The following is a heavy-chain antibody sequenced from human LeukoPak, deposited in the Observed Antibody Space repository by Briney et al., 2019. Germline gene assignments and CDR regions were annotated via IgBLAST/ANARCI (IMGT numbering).Heavy chain of an antibody. Sequence: GGSLRLSCAASGFTFSDYYMSWIRQAPGKGLEWVSYISSSGSTIYYADSVKGRFTISRDNSKNTLYLQMNSLRAEDTAVYYCAKAANYYGSAYDAFDIWGQGTMVTVSS. CDR3: AKAANYYGSAYDAFDI. CDR1: GFTFSDYY. D-gene: IGHD3-10*01. V-gene: IGHV3-11*04. J-gene: IGHJ3*02. CDR2: ISSSGSTI.